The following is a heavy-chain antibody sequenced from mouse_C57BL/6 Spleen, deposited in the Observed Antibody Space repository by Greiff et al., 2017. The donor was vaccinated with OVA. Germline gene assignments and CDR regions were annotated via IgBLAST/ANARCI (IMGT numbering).Heavy chain of an antibody. CDR1: GYSITSGYY. D-gene: IGHD3-2*02. CDR2: ISYDGSN. Sequence: VQLKESGPGLVKPSQSLSLTCSVTGYSITSGYYWNWIRQFPGNKLEWMGYISYDGSNNYNPSLKNRISITRDTSKNQFFLKLNSVTTEDTATYYCARDSSDAMDYWGQGTSVTVSS. J-gene: IGHJ4*01. CDR3: ARDSSDAMDY. V-gene: IGHV3-6*01.